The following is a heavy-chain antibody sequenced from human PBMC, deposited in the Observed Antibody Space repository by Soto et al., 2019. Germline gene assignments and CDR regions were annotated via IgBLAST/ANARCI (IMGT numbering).Heavy chain of an antibody. Sequence: QVQLVQSGAEVKKPGASVKVSCKASGYTFTTSAMHWVRQAPGQRLEWMGWINAATGNTKYSQKFRGRVTISRDTSATTAFMELSSLRSEDTAVYYCARDNNWADNWGQGTLVTVSS. J-gene: IGHJ5*02. CDR1: GYTFTTSA. CDR3: ARDNNWADN. CDR2: INAATGNT. V-gene: IGHV1-3*01.